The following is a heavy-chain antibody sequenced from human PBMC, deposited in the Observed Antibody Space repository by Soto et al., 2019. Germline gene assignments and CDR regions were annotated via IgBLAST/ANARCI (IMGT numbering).Heavy chain of an antibody. D-gene: IGHD5-18*01. CDR3: ARVKVTDTASPLFDY. Sequence: SETLSLTCTVSGGSISSYYWSWIRQPPGKGLEWIGYIYYSGSTNYNPSLKSRVTISVDTSKNQFSLKLSSVTAADTAVYYCARVKVTDTASPLFDYWGQGTLVTVSS. J-gene: IGHJ4*02. V-gene: IGHV4-59*01. CDR2: IYYSGST. CDR1: GGSISSYY.